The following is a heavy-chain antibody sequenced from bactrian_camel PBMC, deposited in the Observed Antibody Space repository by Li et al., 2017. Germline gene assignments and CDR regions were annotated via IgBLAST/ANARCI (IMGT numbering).Heavy chain of an antibody. V-gene: IGHV3S55*01. CDR3: APDTDYGLVESEHCGY. D-gene: IGHD5*01. J-gene: IGHJ6*01. CDR2: LSSDGVA. CDR1: GYSYASYC. Sequence: HVQLVESGGGSVQTGGSLTLSCVYSGYSYASYCMGWFRQAPGKECELVSSLSSDGVAYIADSVKGRFTISQDNARKTVFLQMNSLKPEDTAVYYCAPDTDYGLVESEHCGYWGQGTQVTVS.